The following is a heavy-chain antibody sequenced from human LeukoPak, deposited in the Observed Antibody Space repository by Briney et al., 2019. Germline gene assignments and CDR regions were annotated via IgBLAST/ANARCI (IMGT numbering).Heavy chain of an antibody. Sequence: GRSLRLSCAASGLTSSRHAMNWVCQAPGKGLEWVSSITSSASYRYHSDSVKGRFTISRDNAKNSLYLQMNSLRVEDTAVYYCASENIVGTSGALFDYWGQGTLVTVSS. CDR1: GLTSSRHA. J-gene: IGHJ4*02. CDR3: ASENIVGTSGALFDY. D-gene: IGHD5-12*01. V-gene: IGHV3-21*01. CDR2: ITSSASYR.